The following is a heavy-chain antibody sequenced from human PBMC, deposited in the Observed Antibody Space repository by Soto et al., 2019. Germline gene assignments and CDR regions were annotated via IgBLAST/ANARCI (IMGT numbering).Heavy chain of an antibody. V-gene: IGHV4-61*01. Sequence: PSETLSPTCTVSGGSVSSGSYYWSWIRQPPGKGLEWIGYIYYSGSTNYNPSLKSRVTISVDTSKNQFSLKLSSVTAADTAVYYCARLIATNWFDPWGQGTLVTVSS. CDR1: GGSVSSGSYY. J-gene: IGHJ5*02. CDR2: IYYSGST. CDR3: ARLIATNWFDP.